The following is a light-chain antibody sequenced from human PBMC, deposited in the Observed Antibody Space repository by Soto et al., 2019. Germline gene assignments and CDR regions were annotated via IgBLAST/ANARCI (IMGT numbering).Light chain of an antibody. J-gene: IGKJ2*01. CDR3: QQSYSTSMYT. Sequence: DIQMTQSPSSLSASVGDRVTITCRASQSISSYLNWYQQKPGKAPKLLIYAASSLQSGVPSRFSGSGSRTDFTLTISSLQPEDFATYYCQQSYSTSMYTFGQGTKLEIK. CDR2: AAS. V-gene: IGKV1-39*01. CDR1: QSISSY.